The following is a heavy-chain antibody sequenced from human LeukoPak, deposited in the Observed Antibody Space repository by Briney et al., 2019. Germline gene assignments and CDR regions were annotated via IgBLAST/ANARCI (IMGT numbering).Heavy chain of an antibody. J-gene: IGHJ4*02. CDR2: ISSSSSTI. CDR1: GFTFSSYS. CDR3: ARIFGEGAFDY. V-gene: IGHV3-48*01. D-gene: IGHD3-10*01. Sequence: GRSLRLSCAASGFTFSSYSMNWVRQAPGKGLEWVSYISSSSSTIYYADSVKGRFTISRDNAKNSLYLQMNSLRAEDTAVYYCARIFGEGAFDYWGQGTLVTVSS.